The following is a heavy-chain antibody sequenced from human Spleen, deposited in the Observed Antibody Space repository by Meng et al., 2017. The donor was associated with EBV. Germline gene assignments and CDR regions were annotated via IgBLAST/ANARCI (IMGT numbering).Heavy chain of an antibody. V-gene: IGHV1-69*01. J-gene: IGHJ4*02. D-gene: IGHD6-6*01. CDR1: GDTFNNYA. CDR3: ASDPGEYSTSYTFDS. CDR2: IIPKLDTT. Sequence: VQWVQFGAGMKKPGSSVKVSCTASGDTFNNYAFSWVRQAPGQGLEWMGGIIPKLDTTTYAKKFQGRVTITADEPTSTAYMELSSLRSEDTAIYFCASDPGEYSTSYTFDSWGQGTLVTASS.